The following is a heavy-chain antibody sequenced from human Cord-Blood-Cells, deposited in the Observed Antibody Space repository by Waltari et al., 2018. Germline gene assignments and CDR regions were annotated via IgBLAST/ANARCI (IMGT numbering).Heavy chain of an antibody. CDR3: ARQPYDFWSGYYDY. V-gene: IGHV4-39*01. D-gene: IGHD3-3*01. CDR1: GGSISSSSYY. J-gene: IGHJ4*02. Sequence: QLQLQESGPGLVKPSETLSLTCTVSGGSISSSSYYWGWISQPPGKGLEWIGSIYYSGSTYYNPSLKSRVTISVDTSKNQFSLKLSSVTAADTAVYYCARQPYDFWSGYYDYWGQGTLVTVSS. CDR2: IYYSGST.